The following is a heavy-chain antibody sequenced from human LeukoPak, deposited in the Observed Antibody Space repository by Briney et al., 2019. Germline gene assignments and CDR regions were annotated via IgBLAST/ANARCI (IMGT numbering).Heavy chain of an antibody. CDR1: GFTFSNYN. CDR3: AKPKKDSSGWYYFDY. Sequence: KPGGSLRLSCAASGFTFSNYNMNWVRQAPGKGLEWVSSISSSSSYIYFADSVKGRFTISRDNAKNSLYLQMNSLRAEDTAVYYCAKPKKDSSGWYYFDYWGQGTLVTVSS. D-gene: IGHD6-19*01. J-gene: IGHJ4*02. CDR2: ISSSSSYI. V-gene: IGHV3-21*01.